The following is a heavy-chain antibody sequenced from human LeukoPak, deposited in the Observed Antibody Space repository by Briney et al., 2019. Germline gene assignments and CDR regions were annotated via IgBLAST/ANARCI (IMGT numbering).Heavy chain of an antibody. CDR3: AREDGYSYGNDY. CDR1: GVTFSDYS. J-gene: IGHJ4*02. CDR2: IKQDGSEK. D-gene: IGHD5-18*01. Sequence: GGSLRLSCAVSGVTFSDYSMNWVRQAPGKGLEWVANIKQDGSEKYYVDSVKGRFTISRDNAKNSLYLQMNSLRAEDTAVYYCAREDGYSYGNDYWGQGTLVTVSS. V-gene: IGHV3-7*01.